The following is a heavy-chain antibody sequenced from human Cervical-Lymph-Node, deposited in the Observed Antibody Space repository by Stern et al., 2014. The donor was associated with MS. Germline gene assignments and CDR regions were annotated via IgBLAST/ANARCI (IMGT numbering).Heavy chain of an antibody. CDR3: ARYQVGIYGVGWFDL. CDR2: ISGVGNYI. Sequence: VQLVESEGGLVKPGGSLNLSCAVSGFSFSGYSMNWVRQAPGKGLEWVSSISGVGNYIYYSDSVKGRFTVSRDNAKNSLFLRMNSLRAEDTAVYYCARYQVGIYGVGWFDLWGQGTLVTVSS. D-gene: IGHD4-17*01. J-gene: IGHJ5*02. V-gene: IGHV3-21*04. CDR1: GFSFSGYS.